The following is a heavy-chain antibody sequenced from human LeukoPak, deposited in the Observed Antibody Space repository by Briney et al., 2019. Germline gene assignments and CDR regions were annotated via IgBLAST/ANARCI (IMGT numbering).Heavy chain of an antibody. D-gene: IGHD5-18*01. Sequence: ASVKVSCKASGYTFTSYGISWVRQAPGQGLEWMGWISAYNGNTNYAQKLQGRVTMTTDTSTSTAYMELRSLRSDDTAVYYCASGHYSYGQSVYGYWGQGTMVTVSS. CDR1: GYTFTSYG. J-gene: IGHJ4*02. V-gene: IGHV1-18*01. CDR2: ISAYNGNT. CDR3: ASGHYSYGQSVYGY.